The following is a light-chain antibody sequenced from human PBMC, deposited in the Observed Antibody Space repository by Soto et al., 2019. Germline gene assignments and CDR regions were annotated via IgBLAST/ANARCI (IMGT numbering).Light chain of an antibody. CDR3: QQYDSYSPYT. CDR1: QTISSS. J-gene: IGKJ2*01. V-gene: IGKV1-5*03. CDR2: KAS. Sequence: DIQMTQFPPTLSASIGDRVTITCRASQTISSSLAWYQQKPGKAPKLLIYKASTLETGVPSRFSGSGSGTEFNLTISSLQPDDFATYYCQQYDSYSPYTFGQGTRLEIK.